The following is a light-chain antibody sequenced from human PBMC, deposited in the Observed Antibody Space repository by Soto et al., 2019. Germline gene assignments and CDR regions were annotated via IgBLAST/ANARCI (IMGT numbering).Light chain of an antibody. Sequence: QSVLTQPPSVSGSPGQSVTISCTGTSGDVGSYNRVSWYQQPPGTAPKLMIYEVSNRPSGVPDRFSGSKSGNTASLTISGLQAEDEADYYCSSYTTSSPYVFGTGTKLTVL. CDR1: SGDVGSYNR. V-gene: IGLV2-18*02. J-gene: IGLJ1*01. CDR2: EVS. CDR3: SSYTTSSPYV.